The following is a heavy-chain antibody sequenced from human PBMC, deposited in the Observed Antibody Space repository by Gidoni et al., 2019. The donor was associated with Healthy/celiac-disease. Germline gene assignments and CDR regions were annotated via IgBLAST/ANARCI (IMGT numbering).Heavy chain of an antibody. D-gene: IGHD2-2*01. Sequence: QVQLVQSGAEVKKTGAPVKVSCKASGYTFTAYYMHWVRQAPGQGLEWMGWINPNSGGTNYAQKVQGRVTMTRDTSISTAYMELSRLRSDDTAVYYCATPGVEYCSSTSCLDYWGQGTLVTVSS. V-gene: IGHV1-2*02. J-gene: IGHJ4*02. CDR2: INPNSGGT. CDR3: ATPGVEYCSSTSCLDY. CDR1: GYTFTAYY.